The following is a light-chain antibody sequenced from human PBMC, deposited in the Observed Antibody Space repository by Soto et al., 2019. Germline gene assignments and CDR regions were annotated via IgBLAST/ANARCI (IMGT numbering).Light chain of an antibody. CDR2: DVS. Sequence: QSVLTQPASVSGSPGQSITISCTGNSSDVGGYNYVSWYQQHPGKAPKLMIYDVSNRPSGVSNRFSGSKSGNTASLTISGRQAEDEADYYCSSYKSSSTLFGGGTKLTVL. CDR3: SSYKSSSTL. V-gene: IGLV2-14*01. J-gene: IGLJ2*01. CDR1: SSDVGGYNY.